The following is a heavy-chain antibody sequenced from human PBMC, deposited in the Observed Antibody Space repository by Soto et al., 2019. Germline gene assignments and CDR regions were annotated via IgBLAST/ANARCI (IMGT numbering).Heavy chain of an antibody. J-gene: IGHJ4*02. CDR1: GYNFISYY. Sequence: ASVKVSCKASGYNFISYYMHWVRQAPGQGLEWMGIINPSGGSARYAQKFQGRVTMTRDTSTSTVYMELRSLRSEDTAVYYCTRGADYGDYNFDYWGQGTLVTVSS. CDR3: TRGADYGDYNFDY. D-gene: IGHD4-17*01. CDR2: INPSGGSA. V-gene: IGHV1-46*03.